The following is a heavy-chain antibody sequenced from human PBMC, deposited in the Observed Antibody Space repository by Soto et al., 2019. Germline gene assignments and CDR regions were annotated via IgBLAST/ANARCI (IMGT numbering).Heavy chain of an antibody. CDR3: AGVRGGSYDAFDI. J-gene: IGHJ3*02. Sequence: PGGSLRLSCAASGSTFSSYGMHWVRQAPGKGLEWVAVISYEGSNKYYADSVKGRFTISRDNSKNTLYLQMNSLRAEDTAVYYCAGVRGGSYDAFDIWGQGTMVTVSS. CDR1: GSTFSSYG. D-gene: IGHD3-10*01. V-gene: IGHV3-30*03. CDR2: ISYEGSNK.